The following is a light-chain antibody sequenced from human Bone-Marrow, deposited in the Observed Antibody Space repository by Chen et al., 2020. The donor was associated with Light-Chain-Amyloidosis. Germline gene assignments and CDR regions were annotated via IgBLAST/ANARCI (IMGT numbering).Light chain of an antibody. Sequence: QTVVTQEPSFSVPPGGTVTLTCGLPSGSVSPSHSPVWFQQTPGPPPRTLIFHTDTRSSVVPARFSGAILGNKAALTITGALADDESDYYCLLYVGRGTFGFGTGTKLTVL. V-gene: IGLV8-61*01. CDR3: LLYVGRGTFG. CDR1: SGSVSPSHS. J-gene: IGLJ1*01. CDR2: HTD.